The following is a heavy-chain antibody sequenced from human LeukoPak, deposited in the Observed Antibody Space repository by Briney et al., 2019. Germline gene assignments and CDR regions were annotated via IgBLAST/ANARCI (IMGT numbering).Heavy chain of an antibody. CDR2: IYPGDSDI. CDR1: GYSFTTYW. V-gene: IGHV5-51*01. J-gene: IGHJ5*02. Sequence: NRGESLKISCKGSGYSFTTYWIGWVRQMPGKGLEWMGIIYPGDSDIRYSPSFQGQVTISADRSISTAYLQWSSLKASDTAMYYCARHYHPGSGYIIDWFDPWGQGTLVTVSS. D-gene: IGHD5-12*01. CDR3: ARHYHPGSGYIIDWFDP.